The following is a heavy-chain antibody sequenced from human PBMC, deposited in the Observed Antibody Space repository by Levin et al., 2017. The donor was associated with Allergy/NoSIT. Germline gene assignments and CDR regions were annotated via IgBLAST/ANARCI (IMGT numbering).Heavy chain of an antibody. CDR3: VRASRGISQAGYPCYFDY. V-gene: IGHV3-74*03. Sequence: GGSLRLSCAASEFTFGTDWMHWVRQAPGKGLVWVARISNDGSSTTYADSVKGRFTISRDNAKNTLYLQMSSLRGDDTAVYFCVRASRGISQAGYPCYFDYWGQGTLVTVSA. CDR2: ISNDGSST. CDR1: EFTFGTDW. J-gene: IGHJ4*02. D-gene: IGHD1-1*01.